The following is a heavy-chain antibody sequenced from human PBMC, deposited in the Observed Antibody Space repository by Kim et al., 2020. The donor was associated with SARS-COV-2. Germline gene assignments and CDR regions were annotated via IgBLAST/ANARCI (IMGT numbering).Heavy chain of an antibody. D-gene: IGHD5-12*01. Sequence: SETLSLTCAVYGGSFSGYYWSWIRQPPGKGLEWIGEINHSGSTNYNPSLKSRVTISVDTSKNQFSPKLSSVTAADTAVYYCARAKGAIEMATITSYFDLWGRGTLVTVSS. CDR1: GGSFSGYY. CDR3: ARAKGAIEMATITSYFDL. CDR2: INHSGST. J-gene: IGHJ2*01. V-gene: IGHV4-34*01.